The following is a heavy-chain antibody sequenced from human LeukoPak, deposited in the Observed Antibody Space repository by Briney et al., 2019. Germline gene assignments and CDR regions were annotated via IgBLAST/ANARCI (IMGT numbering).Heavy chain of an antibody. V-gene: IGHV4-38-2*01. CDR3: ARPVGLRITTRYDAFDI. Sequence: SETLSLTCAVSGYSISSGYYWGWIRQPPGKGLEWIGSNYHSGSVYYNPSLKSRITISVDTSKNQFSLKLRSVTASDTAVYYCARPVGLRITTRYDAFDIWGQRTMVTVSS. D-gene: IGHD3-22*01. CDR2: NYHSGSV. CDR1: GYSISSGYY. J-gene: IGHJ3*02.